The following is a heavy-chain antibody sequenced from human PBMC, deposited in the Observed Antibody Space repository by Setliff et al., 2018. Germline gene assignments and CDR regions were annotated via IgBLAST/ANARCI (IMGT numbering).Heavy chain of an antibody. Sequence: SETLSLTCTVSGDSMNDNHWTWMRQPPGKGLEWIGYIYTSGYTHYKPSLKSRATISVDTSKSQFSLNLSNVTAADTAVYYCASGLEFDYWGPGSLVTVSS. CDR2: IYTSGYT. V-gene: IGHV4-4*08. CDR3: ASGLEFDY. D-gene: IGHD1-1*01. J-gene: IGHJ4*01. CDR1: GDSMNDNH.